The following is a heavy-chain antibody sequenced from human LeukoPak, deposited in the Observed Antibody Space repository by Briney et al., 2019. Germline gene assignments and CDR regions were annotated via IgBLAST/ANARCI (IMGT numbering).Heavy chain of an antibody. CDR2: IGTAGDT. CDR1: GFTFSSYD. J-gene: IGHJ6*02. CDR3: ARASSSWSTPYYYYGMDV. Sequence: PGGSLRLSCAASGFTFSSYDMHWVRQATGKGLEWVSAIGTAGDTYYPGSVKGRFTISRENAKNSLYLQMNSLRAGDTAVYYCARASSSWSTPYYYYGMDVWGQGTTVTVSS. D-gene: IGHD6-13*01. V-gene: IGHV3-13*01.